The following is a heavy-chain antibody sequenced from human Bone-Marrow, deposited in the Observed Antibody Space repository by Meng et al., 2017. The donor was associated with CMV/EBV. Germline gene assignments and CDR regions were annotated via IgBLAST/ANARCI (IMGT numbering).Heavy chain of an antibody. CDR3: VRGGAAADWGGFFDY. D-gene: IGHD6-13*01. Sequence: GGSLRLSCAASGFTFSNYAMHWVRQAPGKGLEWVAVISFDGSSKYYADSVKGRFTISRDNSKNTVYMRMNNLRAGDMAVYYCVRGGAAADWGGFFDYWGQGTLATSPQ. J-gene: IGHJ4*02. V-gene: IGHV3-30-3*01. CDR2: ISFDGSSK. CDR1: GFTFSNYA.